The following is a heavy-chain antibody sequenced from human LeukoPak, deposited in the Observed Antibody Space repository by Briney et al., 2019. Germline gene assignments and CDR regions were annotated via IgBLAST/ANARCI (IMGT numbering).Heavy chain of an antibody. CDR1: GGSISSYY. D-gene: IGHD3-3*01. Sequence: SETLSLTCTVSGGSISSYYWSWIRQPPGKGLEWIGYIYYSGSTNNNPSLKSRVTISVDTSKNQFSLKLSSVTAADTAVYYCARFTYYDFWSGYPTGYLDYWGQGTLVTVSS. CDR2: IYYSGST. J-gene: IGHJ4*02. CDR3: ARFTYYDFWSGYPTGYLDY. V-gene: IGHV4-59*08.